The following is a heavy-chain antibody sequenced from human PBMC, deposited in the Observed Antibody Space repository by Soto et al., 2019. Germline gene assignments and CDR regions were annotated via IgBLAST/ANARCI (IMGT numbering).Heavy chain of an antibody. J-gene: IGHJ4*02. D-gene: IGHD5-12*01. CDR3: AREARGGYSGIFYY. CDR2: IYTDGST. Sequence: QVQLQESGPGLVKPSETLSLTCTVSGTSISIYSWSWIRQPAGKDLEWVGRIYTDGSTNYHPSLKSRGIMSVDTSKNQFSLILSSVTAADTAVYYCAREARGGYSGIFYYWGRGALVTVSS. V-gene: IGHV4-4*07. CDR1: GTSISIYS.